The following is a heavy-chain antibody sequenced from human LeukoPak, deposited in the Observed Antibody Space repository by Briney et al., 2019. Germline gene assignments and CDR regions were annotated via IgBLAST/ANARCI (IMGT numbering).Heavy chain of an antibody. V-gene: IGHV4-31*03. CDR2: IYYSGST. J-gene: IGHJ4*02. CDR3: ATSYDSSGYYYGD. CDR1: GGSISSGGYY. D-gene: IGHD3-22*01. Sequence: SQTLSLTCTVSGGSISSGGYYWSWIRQHPGKGLEWIGYIYYSGSTYYNPSLKSRVTISVDTSKNQFSLKLSSVTAADTAVYYCATSYDSSGYYYGDWGQGTLVTVSS.